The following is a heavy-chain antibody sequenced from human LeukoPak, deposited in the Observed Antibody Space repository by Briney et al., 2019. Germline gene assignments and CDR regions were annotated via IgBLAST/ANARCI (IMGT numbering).Heavy chain of an antibody. J-gene: IGHJ5*02. CDR2: ISAYSADT. Sequence: GASVKVSCKASGGTFSSYAISWVRQAPGQGLEWMGWISAYSADTCYVQKFQGRVTMTTDTSTSTAYMELRSLRSDDTAMYYCARDLPYISTAGRRNTLRGDYFDPWGQGTLVTVSS. CDR3: ARDLPYISTAGRRNTLRGDYFDP. D-gene: IGHD6-13*01. V-gene: IGHV1-18*01. CDR1: GGTFSSYA.